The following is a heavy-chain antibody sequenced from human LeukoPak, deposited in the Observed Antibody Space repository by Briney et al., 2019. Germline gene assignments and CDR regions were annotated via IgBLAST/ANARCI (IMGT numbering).Heavy chain of an antibody. CDR1: GFTFNTFA. CDR2: ISYNVSYN. CDR3: VRGWGASSWPFDY. D-gene: IGHD6-13*01. J-gene: IGHJ4*02. V-gene: IGHV3-30-3*01. Sequence: PGGSLRLSCEGSGFTFNTFAMHWVRQAPGKGLEWVAFISYNVSYNDYADSVKGRSTISRDNSKNTLYLQMNSLTPEDAAVYYCVRGWGASSWPFDYWGQGTLVTVSS.